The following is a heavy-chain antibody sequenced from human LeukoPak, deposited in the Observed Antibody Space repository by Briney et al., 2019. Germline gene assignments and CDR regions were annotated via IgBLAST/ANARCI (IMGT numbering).Heavy chain of an antibody. J-gene: IGHJ4*02. V-gene: IGHV4-59*11. D-gene: IGHD5-12*01. CDR1: GSSISSHY. CDR2: IYYSGST. Sequence: KPSETLSLTCSVSGSSISSHYWSWIRQPPGKGLECIGYIYYSGSTNYNPSLKSRVTISVDTSKNQFSLKLNSVTAADTAVYYCARVLGGYLNFEYWGQGTLVTVSS. CDR3: ARVLGGYLNFEY.